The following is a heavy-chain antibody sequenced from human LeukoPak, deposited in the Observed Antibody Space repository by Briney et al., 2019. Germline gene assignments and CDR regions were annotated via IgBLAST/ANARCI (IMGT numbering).Heavy chain of an antibody. J-gene: IGHJ4*02. V-gene: IGHV4-39*07. CDR3: ARGPVVVVAVPKYFDY. CDR1: GGSISSSSYY. CDR2: IYYSGST. D-gene: IGHD2-15*01. Sequence: PSETLSLTCTVSGGSISSSSYYWGWIRQPPGKGLEWIGSIYYSGSTYYNPSLKSRVTISVDTSKNQFSLKLSSVTAADTAVYYCARGPVVVVAVPKYFDYWGQGTLVTVSS.